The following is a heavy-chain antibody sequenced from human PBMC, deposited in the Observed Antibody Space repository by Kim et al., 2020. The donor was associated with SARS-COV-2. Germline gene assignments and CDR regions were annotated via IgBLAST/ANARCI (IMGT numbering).Heavy chain of an antibody. Sequence: GGSLRLSCAASGFTFSDYYMSWIRQAPGKGLEWVSYISSSSSYTNYADSVKGRFTISRDNAKNSLYLQMNSLRAEDTAVYYCARTDGDYESHYYYYGMDVWVQGTTVTVSS. V-gene: IGHV3-11*06. D-gene: IGHD4-17*01. CDR1: GFTFSDYY. CDR2: ISSSSSYT. CDR3: ARTDGDYESHYYYYGMDV. J-gene: IGHJ6*02.